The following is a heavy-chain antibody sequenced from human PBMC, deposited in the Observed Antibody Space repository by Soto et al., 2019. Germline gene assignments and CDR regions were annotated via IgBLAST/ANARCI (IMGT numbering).Heavy chain of an antibody. CDR3: TTEEYCSGGSCYAFRRGASYYYYMDV. V-gene: IGHV3-23*01. CDR1: GFTFPYYA. Sequence: HPGGSLRLSCVASGFTFPYYAMSWVRQAPGQGLEWVSTINDSGGKTHYADSVKGRFTMSRDNSKNTLLLQLNSLRADDTAMYYCTTEEYCSGGSCYAFRRGASYYYYMDVWGKGTTVTVSS. D-gene: IGHD2-15*01. CDR2: INDSGGKT. J-gene: IGHJ6*03.